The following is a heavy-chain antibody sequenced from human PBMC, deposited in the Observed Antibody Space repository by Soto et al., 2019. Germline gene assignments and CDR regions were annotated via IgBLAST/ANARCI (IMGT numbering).Heavy chain of an antibody. D-gene: IGHD4-17*01. V-gene: IGHV3-30-3*01. Sequence: QVQLVESGGGVVQPGRSLRLSYAASGFTFSSYAMHWVRQAPGKGLEWVAVISYDGSNKYYADSVKGRFTISRDNSKNTLYLQMNSLRAEDTAVYYCARALTTVTPEEAFDIWGQGTMVTVSS. CDR3: ARALTTVTPEEAFDI. CDR1: GFTFSSYA. CDR2: ISYDGSNK. J-gene: IGHJ3*02.